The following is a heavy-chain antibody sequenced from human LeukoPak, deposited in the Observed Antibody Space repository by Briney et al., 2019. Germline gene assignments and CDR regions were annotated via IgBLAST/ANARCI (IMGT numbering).Heavy chain of an antibody. Sequence: PGGSLRLSCAASGFTFSSYAMSWVRQAPGKGLEWVSAISGSGGSTYYADSVKGRFTISRDNSKNTVYLQMNGLREEDTAVYYCVRDFRSADYWGQGTLVTVSS. CDR3: VRDFRSADY. CDR2: ISGSGGST. J-gene: IGHJ4*02. CDR1: GFTFSSYA. V-gene: IGHV3-23*01.